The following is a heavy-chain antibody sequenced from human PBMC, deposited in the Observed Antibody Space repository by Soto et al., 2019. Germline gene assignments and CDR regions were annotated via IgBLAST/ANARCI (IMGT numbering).Heavy chain of an antibody. CDR3: ARQGGGTGIAGWFDP. J-gene: IGHJ5*02. CDR1: GGTFSSYA. D-gene: IGHD3-16*01. Sequence: QVQLVQSGAEVKKPGSSVKVSCKASGGTFSSYAISWVRQAPGQGLEWMGGIIPIFGTANYAQKFQGRVTITADESTSIAYMEQSSMSCEDTAVYYCARQGGGTGIAGWFDPWGQGTLVTVSS. V-gene: IGHV1-69*12. CDR2: IIPIFGTA.